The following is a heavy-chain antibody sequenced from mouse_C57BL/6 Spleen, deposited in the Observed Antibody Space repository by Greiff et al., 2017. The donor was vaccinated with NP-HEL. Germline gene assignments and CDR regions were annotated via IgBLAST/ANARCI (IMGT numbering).Heavy chain of an antibody. CDR2: INPSNGGT. V-gene: IGHV1-53*01. CDR1: GYTFTSYW. CDR3: ARARVHWDVGDYFDY. J-gene: IGHJ2*01. Sequence: QVQLQQSGTELVKPGASVKLSCKASGYTFTSYWMHWVKQRPGQGLEWIGNINPSNGGTNYNEKFKSKATLTVDKSSSTAYMQLSSLTSEDSAVYYCARARVHWDVGDYFDYWGQGTTLTVSS. D-gene: IGHD4-1*01.